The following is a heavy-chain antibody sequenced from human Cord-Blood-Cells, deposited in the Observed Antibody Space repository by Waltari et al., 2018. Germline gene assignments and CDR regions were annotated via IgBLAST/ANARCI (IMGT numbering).Heavy chain of an antibody. CDR3: ARAPYSRSSYHFDY. CDR1: GGSFSGYY. V-gene: IGHV4-34*01. J-gene: IGHJ4*02. CDR2: INHSGST. Sequence: QVQLQQWGAGLLKPSGTLSLTCAVYGGSFSGYYWRWIRQPPGKGLEWIGEINHSGSTNYNPSLKSRVTISVDTSKNQFSLKLSSVTAADTAVYYCARAPYSRSSYHFDYWGQGTLVTVSS. D-gene: IGHD6-6*01.